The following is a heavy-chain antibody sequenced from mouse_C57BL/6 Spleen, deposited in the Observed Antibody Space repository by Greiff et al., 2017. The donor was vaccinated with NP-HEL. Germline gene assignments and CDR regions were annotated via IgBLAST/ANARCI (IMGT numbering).Heavy chain of an antibody. CDR3: ARYSGSSYGYAMDY. V-gene: IGHV1-18*01. Sequence: EVQLQQSGPELVKPGASVKIPCKASGYTFTDYNMDWVKQSHGKSLEWIGDINPNNGGTIYNQKFKGKATLTVDKSSSTAYMELRSLTSEDTAVYYCARYSGSSYGYAMDYWGQGTSVTVSS. CDR1: GYTFTDYN. CDR2: INPNNGGT. J-gene: IGHJ4*01. D-gene: IGHD1-1*01.